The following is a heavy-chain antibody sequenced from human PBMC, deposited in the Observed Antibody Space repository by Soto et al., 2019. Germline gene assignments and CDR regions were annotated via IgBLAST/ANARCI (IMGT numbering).Heavy chain of an antibody. V-gene: IGHV3-23*01. Sequence: EVQLLESGGGLAQPGGSLRLSCAASGFSFNSYGMSWVRQAPGKGLEWVSGISGRSESIDYADSVKGRFTISRDNAKKTLYQHMNNLRADDTAVYHCAEEHGYNYGGSAGQNDLWGQGTLVTVSS. CDR3: AEEHGYNYGGSAGQNDL. J-gene: IGHJ5*02. CDR1: GFSFNSYG. D-gene: IGHD5-12*01. CDR2: ISGRSESI.